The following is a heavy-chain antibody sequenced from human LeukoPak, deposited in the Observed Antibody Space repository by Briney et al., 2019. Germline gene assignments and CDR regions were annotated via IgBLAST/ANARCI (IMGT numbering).Heavy chain of an antibody. V-gene: IGHV4-4*02. D-gene: IGHD3-10*01. CDR2: IFESGST. CDR3: ASNTGKTFHS. Sequence: SETLSLTCAVSGGSIDSSYWWNWVRRPPGKGLEWIGEIFESGSTHYSPSLKSRVTISIDKSKNQLSLRLTSVTAADTAVYYCASNTGKTFHSWGQGTLVTVSS. CDR1: GGSIDSSYW. J-gene: IGHJ4*02.